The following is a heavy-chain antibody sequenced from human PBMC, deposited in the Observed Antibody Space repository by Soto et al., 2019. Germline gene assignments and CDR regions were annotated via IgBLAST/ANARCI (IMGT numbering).Heavy chain of an antibody. CDR3: ALGDEEQPQGKFDP. CDR1: GGSISSGGYY. CDR2: IYYSGST. J-gene: IGHJ5*02. Sequence: SETLSLTCTVSGGSISSGGYYWSWIRQHPGKGLEWIGYIYYSGSTYYNPSLKSRVTISVDTSKNQFSLKLSSVTAADTAVYYCALGDEEQPQGKFDPWGQGTLVTVSS. V-gene: IGHV4-31*03. D-gene: IGHD3-16*01.